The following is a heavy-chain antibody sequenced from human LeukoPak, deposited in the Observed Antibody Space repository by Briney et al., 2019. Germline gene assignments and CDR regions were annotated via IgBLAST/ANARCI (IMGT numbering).Heavy chain of an antibody. CDR1: GGSISTSSNY. CDR3: ERRVLDYGDYVEFDP. V-gene: IGHV4-39*01. J-gene: IGHJ5*02. CDR2: IYYSGST. Sequence: SETLSLTCAVSGGSISTSSNYWGWIRQPPGKGLEWIGNIYYSGSTDYNPSLKSRVTISVDTSKNQFSLKLSSVTAADTAVYYCERRVLDYGDYVEFDPWGQGTLVTVSS. D-gene: IGHD4-17*01.